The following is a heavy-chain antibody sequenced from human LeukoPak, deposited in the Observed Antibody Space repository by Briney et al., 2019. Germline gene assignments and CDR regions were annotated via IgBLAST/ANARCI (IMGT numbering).Heavy chain of an antibody. CDR3: AKVNNYDDY. CDR1: GFTFSTFG. D-gene: IGHD1/OR15-1a*01. V-gene: IGHV3-30*18. J-gene: IGHJ4*02. CDR2: ISHDGNNG. Sequence: GRSLRLSCAASGFTFSTFGIHWVRQAPGKGLEWVAAISHDGNNGYYTDSVKGRFTISRDNSKNMIYLQMNSLRGEDSAVYYCAKVNNYDDYWGQGTLVTVSS.